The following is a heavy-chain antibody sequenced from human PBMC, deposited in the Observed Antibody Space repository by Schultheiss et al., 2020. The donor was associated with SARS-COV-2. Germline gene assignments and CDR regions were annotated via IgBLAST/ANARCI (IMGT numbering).Heavy chain of an antibody. CDR1: GGSISSYY. D-gene: IGHD4-17*01. J-gene: IGHJ4*02. CDR2: IYYSGST. CDR3: ARGGYGDYRGPFDY. V-gene: IGHV4-4*07. Sequence: SETLSLTCTVSGGSISSYYWSWIRQPAGKGLEWIGRIYYSGSTNYNPSLKSRVTISVDTSKNQFSLKLSSVTAADTAVYYCARGGYGDYRGPFDYWGQGTLVTVSS.